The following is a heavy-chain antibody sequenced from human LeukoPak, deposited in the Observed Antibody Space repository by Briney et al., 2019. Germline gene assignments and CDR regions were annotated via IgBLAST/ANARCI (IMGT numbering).Heavy chain of an antibody. J-gene: IGHJ4*02. CDR3: ARDSGQRVYGDYVCDY. D-gene: IGHD4-17*01. CDR2: INPNSGGT. Sequence: ASVKVSCKPSGYTFTGYYMHWVRQAPGQGLEWMGWINPNSGGTNYAQKFQGRVTMTRDTSITTAYMELNRLRSDDTAVYFCARDSGQRVYGDYVCDYWGQGTLVTVSS. V-gene: IGHV1-2*02. CDR1: GYTFTGYY.